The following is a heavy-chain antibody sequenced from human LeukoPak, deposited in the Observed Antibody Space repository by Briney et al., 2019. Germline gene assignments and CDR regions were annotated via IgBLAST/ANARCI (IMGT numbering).Heavy chain of an antibody. D-gene: IGHD1-26*01. J-gene: IGHJ4*02. Sequence: GGSLRLSCAASGFTFDNYVMHWVRQAPGKGLEWVAVIWHDGSDKYYANSVKGRFTISRDNSKNTLYVQLNSLRTEDTAVYYCARGGSHGFYYFDYWGQGTLVTVSS. CDR3: ARGGSHGFYYFDY. CDR2: IWHDGSDK. CDR1: GFTFDNYV. V-gene: IGHV3-33*01.